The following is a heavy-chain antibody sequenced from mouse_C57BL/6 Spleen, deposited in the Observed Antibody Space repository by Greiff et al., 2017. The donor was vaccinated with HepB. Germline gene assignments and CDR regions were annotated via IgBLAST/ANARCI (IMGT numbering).Heavy chain of an antibody. CDR1: GFTFTDYY. CDR2: IRNKANGYTT. V-gene: IGHV7-3*01. Sequence: EVKLVESGGGLVQPGVSLSLSCAASGFTFTDYYMSWVRQPPGKALEWLGFIRNKANGYTTEYSASVKGRFTISRDNSQSILYLQMNALRAEDSATYYCARSGTTRAMDYWGQGTSVTVSS. CDR3: ARSGTTRAMDY. J-gene: IGHJ4*01. D-gene: IGHD3-3*01.